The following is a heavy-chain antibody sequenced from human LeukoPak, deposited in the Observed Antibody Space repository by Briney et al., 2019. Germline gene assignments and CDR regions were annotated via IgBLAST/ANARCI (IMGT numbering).Heavy chain of an antibody. CDR2: ISGSGGST. Sequence: GGSLRLSCAASGFTFSSYAMRWVRQAPGKGVEGVSAISGSGGSTFYADSVKGRFTLSRDNSKNTLYLQMKSLRDEDTAVYYCAKDRQQLVNTDFDYWGQGTLVTVSS. V-gene: IGHV3-23*01. CDR3: AKDRQQLVNTDFDY. J-gene: IGHJ4*02. CDR1: GFTFSSYA. D-gene: IGHD6-13*01.